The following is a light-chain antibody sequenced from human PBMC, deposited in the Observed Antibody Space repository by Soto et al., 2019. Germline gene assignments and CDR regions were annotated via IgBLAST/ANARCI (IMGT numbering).Light chain of an antibody. CDR1: QSISSY. CDR2: ASS. J-gene: IGKJ5*01. Sequence: QVTQSQSSLTASVGERVKINCGASQSISSYLNRYQHKPGKAPKLLIYASSSLQSGVPSRFSGSEAGTDFTLTIGILQPEDFATYYFQRADSCPIACGQGTRLEIK. CDR3: QRADSCPIA. V-gene: IGKV1-39*01.